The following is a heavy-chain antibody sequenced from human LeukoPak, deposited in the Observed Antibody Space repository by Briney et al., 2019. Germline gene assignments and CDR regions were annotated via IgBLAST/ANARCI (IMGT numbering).Heavy chain of an antibody. CDR3: ARGDSVDDFWSGSQYYFDY. V-gene: IGHV1-69*05. CDR1: GGTFSSYA. J-gene: IGHJ4*02. CDR2: IIPIFGTA. D-gene: IGHD3-3*01. Sequence: GASVKISCKASGGTFSSYAISWVRQAPGQGLEWMGRIIPIFGTANYAQKFQGRVTITRNTSISTAYMELSSLRSEDTAVYYCARGDSVDDFWSGSQYYFDYWGQGTLVTVSS.